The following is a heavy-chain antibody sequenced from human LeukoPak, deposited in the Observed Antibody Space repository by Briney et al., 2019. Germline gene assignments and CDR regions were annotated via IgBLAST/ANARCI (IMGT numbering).Heavy chain of an antibody. D-gene: IGHD6-19*01. CDR1: GFTFSSYA. CDR2: ISYDGSNK. V-gene: IGHV3-30-3*01. Sequence: GRSPRLSCAASGFTFSSYAMHWVRQAPGKGLEWVAVISYDGSNKYYADSVRGRFTISRDNSKNTLYLQMNSLRAEDTAVYYCARDKSQQWLDDFDYWGQGTLVTVSS. J-gene: IGHJ4*02. CDR3: ARDKSQQWLDDFDY.